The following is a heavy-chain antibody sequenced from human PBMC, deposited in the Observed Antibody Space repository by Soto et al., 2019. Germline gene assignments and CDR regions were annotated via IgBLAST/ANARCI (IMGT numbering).Heavy chain of an antibody. D-gene: IGHD2-15*01. V-gene: IGHV3-23*01. CDR3: ASGGSDCSGDSCYC. CDR1: GFTFSNYA. Sequence: XESLRLSCAASGFTFSNYAMSWVRQAPGKGLEWVSAISASGGSTYYADSVKGRFTISRDNSKNTLYLQMNSLRDEDTAVYYCASGGSDCSGDSCYCWGQGTLVTVSS. J-gene: IGHJ4*02. CDR2: ISASGGST.